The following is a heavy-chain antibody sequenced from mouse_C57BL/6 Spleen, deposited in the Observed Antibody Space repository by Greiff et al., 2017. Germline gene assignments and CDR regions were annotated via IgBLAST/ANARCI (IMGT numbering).Heavy chain of an antibody. CDR1: GYTFTDYN. Sequence: VQLQQSGPELVKPGASVKMSCKASGYTFTDYNMHWVKQSHGKSLEWIGYINPNNGGTSYNQKFKGKATLTVNKSSSPAYMELSSLTSEDSAVYYCARKGDAWFAYWGQGTLVTVSA. CDR2: INPNNGGT. V-gene: IGHV1-22*01. D-gene: IGHD3-3*01. CDR3: ARKGDAWFAY. J-gene: IGHJ3*01.